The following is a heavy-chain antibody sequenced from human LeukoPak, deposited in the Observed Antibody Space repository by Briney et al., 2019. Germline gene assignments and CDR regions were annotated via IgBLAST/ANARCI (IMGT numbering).Heavy chain of an antibody. CDR2: ISYSGNT. D-gene: IGHD2-15*01. CDR3: ARHCCSGPAKRVFGI. CDR1: GGSIISSDYH. Sequence: SETLSLTCNVSGGSIISSDYHWGWVRQPPGKGLEWIGTISYSGNTDYNPSLRSRVTISVDTSNNQFSLRLGSVTAADTAVYHCARHCCSGPAKRVFGIWGQGTMVTVSS. V-gene: IGHV4-39*01. J-gene: IGHJ3*02.